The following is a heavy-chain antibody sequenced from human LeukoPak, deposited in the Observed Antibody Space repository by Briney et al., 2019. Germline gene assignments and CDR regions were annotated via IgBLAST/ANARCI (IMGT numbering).Heavy chain of an antibody. CDR1: GGSISSSNW. D-gene: IGHD2-15*01. Sequence: PSGTLSLTCAVSGGSISSSNWWSWVRPPPGKGLEWIGEIYHSGSTNYNPSLKSRVTISVDTSKNQFSLKLTSVTAADTAVYYCARGPNLGYCSGATCYRLDFWGQGTLVTVSS. CDR2: IYHSGST. CDR3: ARGPNLGYCSGATCYRLDF. J-gene: IGHJ4*02. V-gene: IGHV4-4*02.